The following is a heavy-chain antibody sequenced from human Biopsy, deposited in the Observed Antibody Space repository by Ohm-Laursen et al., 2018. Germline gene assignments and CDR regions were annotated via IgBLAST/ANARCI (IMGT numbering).Heavy chain of an antibody. Sequence: SETLSLTCTVSGVSISTYYWSWIRQSPGRGLEWIAYIYYSGSTDYNPSLKSRVTISLDTSKNQFPLKLSSVTAADTAIYYCAREAIGVATAFDIWGQGTMVTVSS. J-gene: IGHJ3*02. V-gene: IGHV4-59*01. CDR3: AREAIGVATAFDI. CDR2: IYYSGST. CDR1: GVSISTYY. D-gene: IGHD5-12*01.